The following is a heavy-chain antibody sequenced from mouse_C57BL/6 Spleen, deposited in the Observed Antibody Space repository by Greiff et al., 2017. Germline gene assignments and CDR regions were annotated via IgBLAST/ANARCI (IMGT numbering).Heavy chain of an antibody. Sequence: QVQLQQSGAELVSPGASVTLSCKASGYTFTDYEMHWVKQTPVHGLEWIGAIDPETGGTAYNQKFKGKAILTADKSSSTAYMELRSLTSEDSAVYYCTKLTGVYFDYWGQGTTLTVSS. J-gene: IGHJ2*01. V-gene: IGHV1-15*01. CDR3: TKLTGVYFDY. CDR1: GYTFTDYE. D-gene: IGHD4-1*01. CDR2: IDPETGGT.